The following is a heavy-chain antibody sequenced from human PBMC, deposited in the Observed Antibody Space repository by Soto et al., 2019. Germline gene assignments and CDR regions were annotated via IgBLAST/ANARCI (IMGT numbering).Heavy chain of an antibody. CDR1: GFTFSSYA. J-gene: IGHJ4*02. CDR2: ISGSGGST. CDR3: AKDQSGYDSSGYPRGTFDY. D-gene: IGHD3-22*01. Sequence: GGSLRLSCAASGFTFSSYAMSWVRQAPGKGLEWVSAISGSGGSTYYADSVKGRFTISRDNSKNTLYLQMNSLRAEDTAVYYCAKDQSGYDSSGYPRGTFDYWGQGTLVTVSS. V-gene: IGHV3-23*01.